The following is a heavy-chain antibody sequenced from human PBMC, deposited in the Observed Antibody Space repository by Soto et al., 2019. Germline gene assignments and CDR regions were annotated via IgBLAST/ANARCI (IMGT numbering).Heavy chain of an antibody. CDR2: IYSGGST. Sequence: EVQLVESGGGLVQPGGSLRLSCAASGVTVSSNYMSWVRQAPGKGLEWVSVIYSGGSTYYADSVKGRFTISRDNSKNTLDLQMNSLRAEDTAVYYCARHGYNYGGGYFDYWGQGTLVIVSS. J-gene: IGHJ4*02. V-gene: IGHV3-66*04. D-gene: IGHD5-18*01. CDR3: ARHGYNYGGGYFDY. CDR1: GVTVSSNY.